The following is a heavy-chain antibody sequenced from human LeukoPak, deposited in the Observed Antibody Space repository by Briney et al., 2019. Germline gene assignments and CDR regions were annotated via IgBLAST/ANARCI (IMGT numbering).Heavy chain of an antibody. V-gene: IGHV4-34*01. CDR3: ARGVQFVTRPYYYYMDV. D-gene: IGHD2-21*01. CDR1: GGSFSGYY. CDR2: INHSGST. Sequence: PSETLSLTCAVYGGSFSGYYWSWIRQPPGKGLEWIGEINHSGSTNYNPSLKSRVTISVDTSKNQFSLKLSSVTAADTAVYYCARGVQFVTRPYYYYMDVWGKGITVTVSS. J-gene: IGHJ6*03.